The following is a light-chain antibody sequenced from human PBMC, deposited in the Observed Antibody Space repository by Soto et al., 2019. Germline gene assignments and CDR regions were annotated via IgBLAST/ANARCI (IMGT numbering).Light chain of an antibody. CDR1: QGVSRK. J-gene: IGKJ5*01. CDR2: DAS. V-gene: IGKV3-11*01. CDR3: QQRSNWSIT. Sequence: DIVMTLSPATLSVAQGERVTFSCRASQGVSRKLAWYQQKPGQAPRLLIYDASTRATGIPARFSGSGSGTDFTLTIGSLEPEDFAIYYCQQRSNWSITCGQGIRWRL.